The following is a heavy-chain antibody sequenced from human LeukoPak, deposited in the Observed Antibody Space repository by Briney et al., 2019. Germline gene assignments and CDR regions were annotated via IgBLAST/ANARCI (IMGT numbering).Heavy chain of an antibody. CDR1: GFTFSSYW. CDR2: ISTDGSST. Sequence: PGGSLRLSCAASGFTFSSYWMHWVRQAPGKGLVWVSRISTDGSSTNSADSVKGRLTISRDNAKNTLYLQMNSLRAEDTAVYYCVREYSSSSRRAFDIWGQGTMVTVSP. D-gene: IGHD6-6*01. CDR3: VREYSSSSRRAFDI. J-gene: IGHJ3*02. V-gene: IGHV3-74*01.